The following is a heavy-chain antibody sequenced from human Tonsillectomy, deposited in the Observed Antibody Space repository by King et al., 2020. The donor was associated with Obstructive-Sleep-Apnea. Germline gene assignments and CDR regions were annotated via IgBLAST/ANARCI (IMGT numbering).Heavy chain of an antibody. D-gene: IGHD2-2*01. CDR2: ITSTGDT. CDR1: GFTFSNFA. Sequence: EVQLVQSGGGLVQPGGSLRLYCAASGFTFSNFAMNWVRQAPGKGLEWVSAITSTGDTYYADSVRGRFAISRDISKNTLYLQMNSLRAEDTAEYYCAKVSRDGAIVEVPSTKEYYYYYYGMDVWGQGTTVTVSS. J-gene: IGHJ6*02. CDR3: AKVSRDGAIVEVPSTKEYYYYYYGMDV. V-gene: IGHV3-23*04.